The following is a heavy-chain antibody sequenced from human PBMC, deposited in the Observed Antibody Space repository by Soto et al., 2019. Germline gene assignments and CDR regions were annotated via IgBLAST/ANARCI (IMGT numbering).Heavy chain of an antibody. CDR3: ARQQVGATIGLIPIT. D-gene: IGHD5-12*01. V-gene: IGHV5-51*01. J-gene: IGHJ5*02. CDR2: IYPGDSDT. Sequence: GESLKISCKGSGYSFTSYWIGWVRQMPGKGLEWMGIIYPGDSDTRYSPSFQGQVTISADKSISTAYLQWSSLKASDTAMYYCARQQVGATIGLIPITWGQGTLVTVSS. CDR1: GYSFTSYW.